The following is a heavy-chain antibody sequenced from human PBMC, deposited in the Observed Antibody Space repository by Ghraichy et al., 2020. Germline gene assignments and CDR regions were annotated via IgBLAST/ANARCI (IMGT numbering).Heavy chain of an antibody. CDR3: ARAHWSGYMYYYGMDV. J-gene: IGHJ6*02. Sequence: SETLSLTCTVSGGSFSSSSYYWSWIRQPPGKGLEWIGSIYYSGRAYYNPSLKSRVTISVDTSANQFSLRLSSVTAADTAIFYCARAHWSGYMYYYGMDVWGQGTTVTVSS. D-gene: IGHD3-3*01. V-gene: IGHV4-39*01. CDR2: IYYSGRA. CDR1: GGSFSSSSYY.